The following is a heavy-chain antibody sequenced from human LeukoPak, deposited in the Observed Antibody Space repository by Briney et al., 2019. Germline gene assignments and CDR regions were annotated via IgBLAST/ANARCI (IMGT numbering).Heavy chain of an antibody. Sequence: PGGSLRLSCAASGFTFSSYAMSWVRQAPGKGLELVSAISGSGGSTYYADSVKGRFTISRDNSKNTLYLQMNSLRAEDTAVYYCARFSSDYYYYGMDVWGQGTTVTVSS. CDR1: GFTFSSYA. CDR2: ISGSGGST. J-gene: IGHJ6*02. V-gene: IGHV3-23*01. D-gene: IGHD6-6*01. CDR3: ARFSSDYYYYGMDV.